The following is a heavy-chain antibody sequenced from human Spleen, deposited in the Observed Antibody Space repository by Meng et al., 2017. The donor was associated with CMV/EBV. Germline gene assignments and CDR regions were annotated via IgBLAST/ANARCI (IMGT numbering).Heavy chain of an antibody. D-gene: IGHD3-3*01. CDR3: ARESFGVVIGGWFDP. J-gene: IGHJ5*02. CDR1: GFTFSSYA. V-gene: IGHV3-30-3*01. Sequence: SCAASGFTFSSYAMHWVRQAPGKGLEWVAVISYDGSNKYYADSVKGRFTISRDNSKNTLYLQMNSLRAEDAAVYYCARESFGVVIGGWFDPWGQGTLVTVSS. CDR2: ISYDGSNK.